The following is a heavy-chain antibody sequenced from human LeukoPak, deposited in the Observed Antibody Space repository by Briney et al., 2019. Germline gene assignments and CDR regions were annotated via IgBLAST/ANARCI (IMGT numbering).Heavy chain of an antibody. Sequence: GGSLRLSCAASGFTFSSYEMNWVRQAPGKGLEWVSYISSSGSTIYYADSVKGRFTISRDNAKNSLYLQMNSLRAEDTAVYYCARESLWFGELPFDHWGQGTLVTVSS. CDR3: ARESLWFGELPFDH. V-gene: IGHV3-48*03. J-gene: IGHJ4*02. D-gene: IGHD3-10*01. CDR1: GFTFSSYE. CDR2: ISSSGSTI.